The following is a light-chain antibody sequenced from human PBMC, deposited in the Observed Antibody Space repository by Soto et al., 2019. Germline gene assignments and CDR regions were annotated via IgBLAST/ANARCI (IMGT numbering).Light chain of an antibody. CDR2: GTS. CDR1: QSVSNNY. J-gene: IGKJ5*01. CDR3: QQYGSPPIT. Sequence: IVLTHSPGTLSLSPWERATLSFRASQSVSNNYLAWYQQKPGQAPRLLMSGTSNRATGTPDRFSGSGSGTDFTLTISRLEPEDFAVYYCQQYGSPPITFGQGTRLEIK. V-gene: IGKV3-20*01.